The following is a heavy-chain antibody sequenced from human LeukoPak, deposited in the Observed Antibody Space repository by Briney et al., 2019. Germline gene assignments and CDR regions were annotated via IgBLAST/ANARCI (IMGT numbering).Heavy chain of an antibody. J-gene: IGHJ4*02. D-gene: IGHD3-10*01. CDR1: GFTFSNFA. CDR3: AKGGPHYYGSGSYYMGTDY. CDR2: ISGSGGST. Sequence: GGSLRLSCAASGFTFSNFAMHWVRQAPGKGLEWVSAISGSGGSTYYADSVKGRFTISRDNSKNTLYLQMNSLRAEDTAVYYCAKGGPHYYGSGSYYMGTDYWGQGTLVAVSS. V-gene: IGHV3-23*01.